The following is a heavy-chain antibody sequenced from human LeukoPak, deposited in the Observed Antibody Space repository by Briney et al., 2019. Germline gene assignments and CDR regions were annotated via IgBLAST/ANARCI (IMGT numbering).Heavy chain of an antibody. V-gene: IGHV3-21*01. CDR2: ISSSSSYI. J-gene: IGHJ6*02. D-gene: IGHD3-10*01. CDR1: GFTFSSYS. CDR3: ARDRNYYGSGSGDYYYGMDV. Sequence: PGGSLRLSCAASGFTFSSYSMNWVRQAPGKGLEWVSSISSSSSYIYYADSVKGRFTISRDNAKNSLYLQMNSLRAEDTAVYYCARDRNYYGSGSGDYYYGMDVWGQGTTVTVSS.